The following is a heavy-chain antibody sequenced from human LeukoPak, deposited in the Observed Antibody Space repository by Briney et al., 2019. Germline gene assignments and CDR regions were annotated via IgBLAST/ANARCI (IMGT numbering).Heavy chain of an antibody. Sequence: PGGSLRLSCAASGFTFSSYSMNWVRQAPGKGLEGFSSIISSSSHIYYADSVKGRFTISRDNAKNSLYLQMNSLRAEDTAVYYCARTRAPSNGRVLYYMDVWGKGTTVTVSS. J-gene: IGHJ6*03. CDR2: IISSSSHI. V-gene: IGHV3-21*01. CDR3: ARTRAPSNGRVLYYMDV. CDR1: GFTFSSYS. D-gene: IGHD2-2*01.